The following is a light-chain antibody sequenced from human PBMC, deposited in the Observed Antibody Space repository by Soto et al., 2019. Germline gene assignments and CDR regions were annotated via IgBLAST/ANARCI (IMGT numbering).Light chain of an antibody. V-gene: IGLV2-8*01. J-gene: IGLJ1*01. CDR1: SSDAGGYNY. CDR3: SSYAGSNNLGV. CDR2: EVS. Sequence: QSVLTQPPSASGSPGQSVTISCTGTSSDAGGYNYVSWYQQHPGKAPKLMIYEVSKRPSGVPDRFSGSKSGNTASLTVSGLQAEDEADSYCSSYAGSNNLGVFGNGTKLTV.